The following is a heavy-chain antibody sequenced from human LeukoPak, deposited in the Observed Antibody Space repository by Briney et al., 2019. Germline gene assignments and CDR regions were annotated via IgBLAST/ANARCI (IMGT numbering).Heavy chain of an antibody. V-gene: IGHV4-4*02. D-gene: IGHD6-13*01. J-gene: IGHJ4*02. CDR2: VYHNGNT. CDR1: GGSISSSNW. Sequence: SETLSLTCAVSGGSISSSNWWSWVRRPPGKGLEWIGEVYHNGNTNYNPSLKSRVTISIDKSKNQFSLNLTSVTAADTAVYYCARGGRQLVHYFDYWGQGTLLTVSS. CDR3: ARGGRQLVHYFDY.